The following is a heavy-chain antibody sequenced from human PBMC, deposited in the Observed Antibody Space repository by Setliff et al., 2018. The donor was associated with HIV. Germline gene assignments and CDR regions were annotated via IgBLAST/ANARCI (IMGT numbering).Heavy chain of an antibody. CDR2: IYTSGST. J-gene: IGHJ5*02. CDR3: ARYSYGYVRDLRFDP. Sequence: SCTVSGGSMSTYYWGWIRQPPGKGLEWIGYIYTSGSTNYNPSLQSRVTISVDTSKNHFSLKLTSVTAADTAVYYCARYSYGYVRDLRFDPWGQGTLVTVSS. D-gene: IGHD5-18*01. CDR1: GGSMSTYY. V-gene: IGHV4-4*08.